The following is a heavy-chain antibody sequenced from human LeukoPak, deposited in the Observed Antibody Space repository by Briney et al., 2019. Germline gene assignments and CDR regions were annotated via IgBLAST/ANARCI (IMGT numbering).Heavy chain of an antibody. CDR1: GFAFTTYY. CDR2: INQDGSGT. Sequence: PGGSLRLSCAASGFAFTTYYMSWVRQAPGKGLEWVANINQDGSGTYYVDFVKGRFTISRDNAKKSLYLQMNSLRAEDTAVYYCARRRDFDYWGQGTLVTVSS. J-gene: IGHJ4*02. CDR3: ARRRDFDY. V-gene: IGHV3-7*03.